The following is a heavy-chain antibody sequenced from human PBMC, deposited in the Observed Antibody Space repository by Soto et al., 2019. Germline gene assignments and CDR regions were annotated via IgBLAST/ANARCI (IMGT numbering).Heavy chain of an antibody. J-gene: IGHJ4*02. CDR1: GFTFSSYW. CDR2: INSDGSST. D-gene: IGHD6-13*01. Sequence: GGSLTLSCAASGFTFSSYWMHWVRQAPGKGLVWVSRINSDGSSTSYADSVKGRFTISRDNAKNTLYLQMNSLRAEDTAVYYCASGAAAGIDYFDYWGQGTLVTVSS. V-gene: IGHV3-74*01. CDR3: ASGAAAGIDYFDY.